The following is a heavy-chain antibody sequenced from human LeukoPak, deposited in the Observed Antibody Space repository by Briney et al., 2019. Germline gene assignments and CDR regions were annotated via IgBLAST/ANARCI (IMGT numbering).Heavy chain of an antibody. D-gene: IGHD2-15*01. Sequence: GVSLRLSCAASGFTFSSYTMSCVRQAPGKGLQWVSAVSGSGGTTYYTNSVKGRFTISRDNSKNTVYLQMDSLRVEDTAVYYCVKEARYCSGGSCYAVLDYWGQGTLVTVSS. J-gene: IGHJ4*02. CDR2: VSGSGGTT. CDR1: GFTFSSYT. CDR3: VKEARYCSGGSCYAVLDY. V-gene: IGHV3-23*01.